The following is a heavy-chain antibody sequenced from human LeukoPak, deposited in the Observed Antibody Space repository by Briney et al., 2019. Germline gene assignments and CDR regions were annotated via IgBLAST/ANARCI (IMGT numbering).Heavy chain of an antibody. D-gene: IGHD5-18*01. Sequence: ASVKVSCKASGYTFTSYAMHWVRQAPGQRLEGMGWINAGNGNTKYSQKFQGRVTITRDTSASTAYMELSSLRSEDTAVYYCARPRYSYGYYFDYWGQGTLVTVSS. V-gene: IGHV1-3*01. J-gene: IGHJ4*02. CDR2: INAGNGNT. CDR3: ARPRYSYGYYFDY. CDR1: GYTFTSYA.